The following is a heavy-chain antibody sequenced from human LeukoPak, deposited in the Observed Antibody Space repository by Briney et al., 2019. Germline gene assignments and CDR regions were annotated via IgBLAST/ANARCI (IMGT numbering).Heavy chain of an antibody. D-gene: IGHD3-22*01. CDR1: GFTFSSYA. CDR2: ISFDGRNQ. J-gene: IGHJ4*02. Sequence: GGSLRLSCAASGFTFSSYAMHWVRQAPGKGLEWVAVISFDGRNQYYADSVKGRFTISRDNSKNTLYLQMNSLRAEDTAVYYCAKVFPYYDSSGRYFDYWGQGTLVTVSS. CDR3: AKVFPYYDSSGRYFDY. V-gene: IGHV3-30*04.